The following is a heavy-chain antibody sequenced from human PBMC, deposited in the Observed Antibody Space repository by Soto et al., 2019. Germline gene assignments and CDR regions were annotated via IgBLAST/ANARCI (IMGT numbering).Heavy chain of an antibody. CDR1: GFTFSSYG. V-gene: IGHV3-30*03. J-gene: IGHJ6*02. CDR2: ISYDGSNK. D-gene: IGHD2-2*01. CDR3: ARDSAARYYYYYGMDV. Sequence: GGSLRLSCAASGFTFSSYGMHWVRQAPGKGLEWVAVISYDGSNKYYADSVKGRFTISRDNSKNTLYLQMNSLRAEDTAVYYCARDSAARYYYYYGMDVWGQGTTVTVSS.